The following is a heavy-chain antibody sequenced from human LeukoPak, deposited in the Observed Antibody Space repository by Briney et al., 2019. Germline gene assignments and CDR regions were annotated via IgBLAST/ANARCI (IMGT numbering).Heavy chain of an antibody. D-gene: IGHD2-8*01. Sequence: GGSLRLSCAASGFTFSSYNMNWVRQAPGKGLEWVSYISSSSSTIYYADSVKGRFTISRDNAKNSLYLQMNSLRAEDTAVYYCARDRDIVLMVYATAYGMDVWGQGTKVTVSS. CDR1: GFTFSSYN. V-gene: IGHV3-48*01. CDR3: ARDRDIVLMVYATAYGMDV. CDR2: ISSSSSTI. J-gene: IGHJ6*02.